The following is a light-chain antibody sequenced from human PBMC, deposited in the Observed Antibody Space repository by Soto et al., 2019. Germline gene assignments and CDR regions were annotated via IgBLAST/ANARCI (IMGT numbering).Light chain of an antibody. CDR2: GAS. V-gene: IGKV3-15*01. J-gene: IGKJ1*01. CDR3: QHYSTWLWT. CDR1: ESVDSK. Sequence: EIVMTQSPATLSVSPGERATLSCRASESVDSKLAWYQQKPGQGPRLLIYGASSKATGIPARFSGGGSGTEFPLTISSLQSEDFTVYSCQHYSTWLWTFGQGTQVEIK.